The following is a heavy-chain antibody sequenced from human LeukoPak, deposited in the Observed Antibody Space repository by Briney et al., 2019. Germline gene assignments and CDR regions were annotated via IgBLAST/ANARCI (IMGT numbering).Heavy chain of an antibody. CDR1: GYTFTRYY. CDR2: INPSGGST. CDR3: AIGIAVAALDY. J-gene: IGHJ4*02. D-gene: IGHD6-19*01. Sequence: ASVKVSCKASGYTFTRYYMHWVRQAPGRGLEWMGIINPSGGSTSYAQKFQGRVTMTRDTSTSTVYMELSSLRSEDTAVYYCAIGIAVAALDYWRQGTLVTVSS. V-gene: IGHV1-46*01.